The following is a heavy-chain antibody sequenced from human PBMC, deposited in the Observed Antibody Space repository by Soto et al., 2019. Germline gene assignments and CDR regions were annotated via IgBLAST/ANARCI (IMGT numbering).Heavy chain of an antibody. J-gene: IGHJ4*02. CDR2: ISYDGSNK. CDR1: GFTFSSYG. V-gene: IGHV3-30*18. D-gene: IGHD2-2*01. Sequence: QVQLVESGGGVVQPGRSLRLSCAASGFTFSSYGMHWVRQAPGKGLEWVAVISYDGSNKDYADSVKGRFTISRDNSKNTQYHQVNSQRAEDTPVGYCAKDRCLSVGGWLCPADYWGQGTLVTVSS. CDR3: AKDRCLSVGGWLCPADY.